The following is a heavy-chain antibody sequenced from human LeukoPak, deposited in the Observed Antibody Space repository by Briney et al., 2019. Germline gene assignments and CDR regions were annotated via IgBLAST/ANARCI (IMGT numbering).Heavy chain of an antibody. D-gene: IGHD4-17*01. CDR1: GYTFTGFY. CDR3: ARLYGYAFTGLDY. Sequence: ASVKVSCKASGYTFTGFYMHWVRQAPGQGLEWMGWINPNSGGTNNAQKFQGRVTMTRDTSISTAYMELSRLRSDDTAVYYCARLYGYAFTGLDYWGQGTLVTVSS. V-gene: IGHV1-2*02. CDR2: INPNSGGT. J-gene: IGHJ4*02.